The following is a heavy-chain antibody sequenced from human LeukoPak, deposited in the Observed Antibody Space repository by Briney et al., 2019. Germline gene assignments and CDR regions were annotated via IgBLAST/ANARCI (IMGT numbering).Heavy chain of an antibody. Sequence: GGSLRLSCAASGFTFSSYSMNWVRQAPGKGLEWVSSISSSSSYIYHANSVKGRFTTSRDNAKNSLYLQMNSLRAEDTAVYYCARVGARDIVVVPAAMGYYYYYYMDVWGKGTTVTVSS. CDR1: GFTFSSYS. CDR2: ISSSSSYI. D-gene: IGHD2-2*01. V-gene: IGHV3-21*01. J-gene: IGHJ6*03. CDR3: ARVGARDIVVVPAAMGYYYYYYMDV.